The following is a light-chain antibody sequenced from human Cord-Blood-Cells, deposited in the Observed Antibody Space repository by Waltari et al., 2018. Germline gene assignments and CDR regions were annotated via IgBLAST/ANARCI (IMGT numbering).Light chain of an antibody. CDR2: DVS. CDR3: CSYAGSYTVV. J-gene: IGLJ2*01. CDR1: SSDVGGYNY. V-gene: IGLV2-11*01. Sequence: QSALTQPRSVSGSPGQSVTISCTGTSSDVGGYNYFSWYQQPPGNAPKLMIYDVSKRPSGVPDRFSGSKSGNTASMTISGLQAEDEADYYCCSYAGSYTVVFGGGTKLTVL.